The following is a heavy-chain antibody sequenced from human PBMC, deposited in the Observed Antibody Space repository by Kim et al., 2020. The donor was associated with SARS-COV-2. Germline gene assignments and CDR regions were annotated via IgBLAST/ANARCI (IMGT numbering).Heavy chain of an antibody. CDR3: ARDDIVVVVAAAKWGYGMDV. CDR2: IIPIFGTA. Sequence: SVKVSCKASGGTFSSYAISWVRQAPGQGLEWMGGIIPIFGTANYAQKFQGRVTITADESTSTAYMELSSLRSEDTAVYYCARDDIVVVVAAAKWGYGMDVWGQGTTVTVSS. CDR1: GGTFSSYA. D-gene: IGHD2-15*01. J-gene: IGHJ6*02. V-gene: IGHV1-69*13.